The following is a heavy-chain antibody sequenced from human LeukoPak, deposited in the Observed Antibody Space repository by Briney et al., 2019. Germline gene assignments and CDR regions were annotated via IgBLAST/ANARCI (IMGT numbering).Heavy chain of an antibody. CDR3: ARVRYSSSSYAFDI. CDR1: GGTFSSYA. CDR2: IIPIFGTA. J-gene: IGHJ3*02. D-gene: IGHD6-6*01. Sequence: ASVKASCKASGGTFSSYAISWVRQAPGQGLEWMGGIIPIFGTANYAQKFQGRVTITTDESTSTAYMELSSLRSEDTAVYYCARVRYSSSSYAFDIWGQGTMVTVSS. V-gene: IGHV1-69*05.